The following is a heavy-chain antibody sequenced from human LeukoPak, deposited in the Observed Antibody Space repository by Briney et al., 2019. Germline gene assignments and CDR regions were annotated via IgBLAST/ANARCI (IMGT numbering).Heavy chain of an antibody. Sequence: GGSLRLSCAASGFTFSSYAMSWVRQAPGKGLEWVSAISGSGGSTYYADSVKGRFTISRDNSKNTLYLQMNSLRAEDTAVYYCAKCPYYYDSSGYYTPDWFDPWGQRTLVTVSS. J-gene: IGHJ5*02. CDR3: AKCPYYYDSSGYYTPDWFDP. D-gene: IGHD3-22*01. V-gene: IGHV3-23*01. CDR2: ISGSGGST. CDR1: GFTFSSYA.